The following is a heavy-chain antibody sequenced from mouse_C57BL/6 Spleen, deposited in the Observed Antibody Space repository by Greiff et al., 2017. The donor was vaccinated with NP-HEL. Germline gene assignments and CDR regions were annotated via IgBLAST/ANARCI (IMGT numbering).Heavy chain of an antibody. Sequence: QVQLKQPGAELVKPGASVKLSCKASGYTFTSYWMQWVKQRPGQGLEWIGEIDPSDSYTNYNQKFKGKATLTVDTSSSTAYMQLSSLTSEDSAVYYCARWAYGDDEDWGQGTTLTVSS. CDR3: ARWAYGDDED. V-gene: IGHV1-50*01. CDR1: GYTFTSYW. D-gene: IGHD2-2*01. CDR2: IDPSDSYT. J-gene: IGHJ2*01.